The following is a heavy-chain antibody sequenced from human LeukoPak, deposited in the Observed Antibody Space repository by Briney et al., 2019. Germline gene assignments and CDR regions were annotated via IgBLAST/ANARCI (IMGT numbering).Heavy chain of an antibody. Sequence: ASVTVSCKASGYTFSSYAIHWVRQAPGQRLEWMGWINAGYGNTKYSQEFQGRVTVTRDTSASTAYMELSSLRSEDTAVYYCAREGLAYCGGDCFVDYWGQGTLVTVSS. CDR1: GYTFSSYA. CDR3: AREGLAYCGGDCFVDY. V-gene: IGHV1-3*01. D-gene: IGHD2-21*02. J-gene: IGHJ4*02. CDR2: INAGYGNT.